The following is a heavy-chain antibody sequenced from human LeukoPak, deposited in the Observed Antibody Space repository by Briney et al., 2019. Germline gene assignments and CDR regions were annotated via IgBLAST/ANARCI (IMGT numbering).Heavy chain of an antibody. CDR2: IRSKANSYAT. V-gene: IGHV3-73*01. J-gene: IGHJ3*02. Sequence: GGSLRLSCAASGFTFSSYWMSWVRQASGKGLEWVGRIRSKANSYATAYAASVKGRFTISRDDSKNTAYLQMNSLKTEDTAVYYCTRHESYYYDSSGYHGTPDAFDIWGQGTMVTVSS. CDR3: TRHESYYYDSSGYHGTPDAFDI. D-gene: IGHD3-22*01. CDR1: GFTFSSYW.